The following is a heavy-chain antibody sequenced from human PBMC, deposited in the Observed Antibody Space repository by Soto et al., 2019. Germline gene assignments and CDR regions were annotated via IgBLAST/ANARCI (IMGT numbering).Heavy chain of an antibody. CDR2: VMHNGNT. Sequence: SENLPHTCSVSGGSINNHFWSGSRQTPGKPLEWIGYVMHNGNTHYNPSFTSRVKISVDLSKNEFSLMLRSVTAADTALYYCAREGPMPHHGPMPVWGPG. D-gene: IGHD2-2*01. CDR3: AREGPMPHHGPMPV. V-gene: IGHV4-59*11. J-gene: IGHJ6*02. CDR1: GGSINNHF.